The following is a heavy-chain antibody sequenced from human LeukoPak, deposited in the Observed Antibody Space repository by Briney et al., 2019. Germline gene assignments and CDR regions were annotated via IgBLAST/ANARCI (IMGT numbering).Heavy chain of an antibody. Sequence: PGGSLRLSCAASGFTFSSYWMSWVRQAPGKGLEWVANIEQDGSEKYYVDSVKGRFTISRDNAKNSLYLQMNSLRAEDTAVYYCARLLIAAASFGMDVWGQGTTVTVSS. CDR2: IEQDGSEK. J-gene: IGHJ6*02. CDR3: ARLLIAAASFGMDV. CDR1: GFTFSSYW. D-gene: IGHD6-13*01. V-gene: IGHV3-7*01.